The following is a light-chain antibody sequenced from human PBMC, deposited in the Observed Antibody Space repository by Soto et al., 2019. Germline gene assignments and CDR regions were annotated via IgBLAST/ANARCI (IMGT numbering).Light chain of an antibody. CDR3: SAWDASLNAIL. J-gene: IGLJ2*01. Sequence: QSVLSQPPSASGTPGQRVTISCSGRSSNIGSNIVNWYQQLPGTPPKLLIYNNDQRPSGVPDRFSGSKSGTSASLAISGLQSEDEADYYCSAWDASLNAILFGGGTKVTVL. V-gene: IGLV1-44*01. CDR1: SSNIGSNI. CDR2: NND.